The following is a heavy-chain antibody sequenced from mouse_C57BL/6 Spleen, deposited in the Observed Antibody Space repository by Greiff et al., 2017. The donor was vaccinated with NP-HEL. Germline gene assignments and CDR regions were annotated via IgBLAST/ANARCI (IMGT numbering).Heavy chain of an antibody. CDR3: ARLRTGFDY. CDR1: GFTFSDYY. V-gene: IGHV5-16*01. D-gene: IGHD3-2*02. J-gene: IGHJ2*01. Sequence: EVKLMESEGGLVQPGSSMKLSCTASGFTFSDYYMAWVRQVPEKGLEWVANINYDGSSTYYLDSLKSRFIISRDNAKNILYLQMSSPKSEDTATYYCARLRTGFDYWGQGTTLTVSS. CDR2: INYDGSST.